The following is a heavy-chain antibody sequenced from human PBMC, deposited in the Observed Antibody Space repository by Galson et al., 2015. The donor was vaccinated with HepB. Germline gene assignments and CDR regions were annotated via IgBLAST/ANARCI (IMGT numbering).Heavy chain of an antibody. CDR1: GYSFTSYW. Sequence: QSGAEVKKPGESLRISCKGSGYSFTSYWISWVRQMPGKGLEWMGRIDPSDSYTNYSPSFQGHVTISADKSISTAYLQWSSLKASDTAMYYCARSPMGYGDGNDAFDIWGQGTMVTVSS. V-gene: IGHV5-10-1*01. CDR2: IDPSDSYT. J-gene: IGHJ3*02. CDR3: ARSPMGYGDGNDAFDI. D-gene: IGHD4-17*01.